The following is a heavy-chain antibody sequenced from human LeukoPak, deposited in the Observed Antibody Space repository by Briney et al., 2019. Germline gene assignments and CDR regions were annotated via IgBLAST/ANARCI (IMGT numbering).Heavy chain of an antibody. D-gene: IGHD6-13*01. CDR1: GYTFTGFY. CDR3: ARSEAAAGPGIYYFDY. CDR2: INPTSGGT. J-gene: IGHJ4*02. Sequence: ASVKVSCKASGYTFTGFYIHWIRQAPGHGLEWMGWINPTSGGTNYAQKFQGRVTITADESTSTAYMELSSLRSEDTAVYYCARSEAAAGPGIYYFDYWGQGTLVTVSS. V-gene: IGHV1-2*02.